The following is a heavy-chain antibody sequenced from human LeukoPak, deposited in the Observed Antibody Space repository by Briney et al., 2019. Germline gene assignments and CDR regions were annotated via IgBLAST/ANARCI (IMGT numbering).Heavy chain of an antibody. CDR1: GFSFRSYE. CDR2: ISSGGTTI. CDR3: PTDRGYYDSSGRTYFDY. J-gene: IGHJ4*02. D-gene: IGHD3-22*01. V-gene: IGHV3-48*03. Sequence: GGSLRLSCAASGFSFRSYEMNWVRQAPGKGLEWVSYISSGGTTIYYADSVKGRFTISRDNSKNTLYLQMNSLKTEDTAVYYCPTDRGYYDSSGRTYFDYWGQGTLVTVSS.